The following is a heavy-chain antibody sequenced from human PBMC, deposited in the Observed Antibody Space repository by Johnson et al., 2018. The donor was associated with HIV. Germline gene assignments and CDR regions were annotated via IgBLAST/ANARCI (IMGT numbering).Heavy chain of an antibody. Sequence: QVLLVESGGGVVQPGRSLRLSCAASGFTFSSYAMHWVRQAPGKGLEWVAVISYDGSNKYYAYSVKGRFTISRDNSKNTVFLQMNSLRADDTVLYYCARDCRNSTSCLAFDIWGQGTRVTVSS. J-gene: IGHJ3*02. D-gene: IGHD2/OR15-2a*01. CDR3: ARDCRNSTSCLAFDI. CDR1: GFTFSSYA. CDR2: ISYDGSNK. V-gene: IGHV3-30*04.